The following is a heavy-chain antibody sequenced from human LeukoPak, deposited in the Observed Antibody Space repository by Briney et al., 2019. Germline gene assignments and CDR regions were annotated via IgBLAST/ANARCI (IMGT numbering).Heavy chain of an antibody. CDR3: ARALGYNLGDYFDY. Sequence: GGSLRLSCAASGFTFSSYEMNWVRQAPGKGLEWVSYISSSGSTIYHADSVKGRFTISRDNAKNSLYLQMNSLRAEDTAVYYCARALGYNLGDYFDYWGQGTLVTVSS. CDR1: GFTFSSYE. J-gene: IGHJ4*02. CDR2: ISSSGSTI. V-gene: IGHV3-48*03. D-gene: IGHD1-1*01.